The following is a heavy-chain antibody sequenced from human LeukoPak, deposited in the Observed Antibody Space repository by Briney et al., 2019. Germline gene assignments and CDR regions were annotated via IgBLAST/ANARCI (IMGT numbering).Heavy chain of an antibody. Sequence: GGSLRLSCAASGFTFSHFWMSWVRQAPGKGLEWVAYIKKTGSETYYVDSVKGRFTISRDNAKNSLYLQMNSLRAEDTAVYYCARPFDFWGQGTLVTVSS. V-gene: IGHV3-7*01. CDR2: IKKTGSET. CDR1: GFTFSHFW. D-gene: IGHD3-3*01. CDR3: ARPFDF. J-gene: IGHJ4*02.